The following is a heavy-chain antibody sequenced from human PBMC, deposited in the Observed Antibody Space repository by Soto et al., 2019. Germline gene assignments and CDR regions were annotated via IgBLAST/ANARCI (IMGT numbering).Heavy chain of an antibody. CDR3: ARGGIGLAYYQMTAEYFQH. Sequence: GAPVKVSCKVSGYTLTELSMHWVRQAPGKGLEWMGGFDPKDGETIYAQKFQGRVTMTGDTSISTAYMELSRLRSDDTAVYYCARGGIGLAYYQMTAEYFQHWGQGTLVTVSS. V-gene: IGHV1-24*01. CDR1: GYTLTELS. D-gene: IGHD1-26*01. J-gene: IGHJ1*01. CDR2: FDPKDGET.